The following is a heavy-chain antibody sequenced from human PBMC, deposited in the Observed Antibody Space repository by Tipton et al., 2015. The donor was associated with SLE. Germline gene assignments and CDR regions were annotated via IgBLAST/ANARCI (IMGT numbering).Heavy chain of an antibody. CDR1: GGSISSSSYY. CDR3: ALIGVGATSFDY. V-gene: IGHV4-39*01. J-gene: IGHJ4*02. D-gene: IGHD1-26*01. CDR2: IYYSGST. Sequence: TLSLTCTVSGGSISSSSYYWGWIRQPPGKGLEWIGSIYYSGSTYYNPSLKSRVTISVDTSKNRFSLKLSSVTAADTAVYYCALIGVGATSFDYWGQGTLVTVSS.